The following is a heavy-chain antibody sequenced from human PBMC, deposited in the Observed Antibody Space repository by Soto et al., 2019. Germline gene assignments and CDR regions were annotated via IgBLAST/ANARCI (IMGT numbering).Heavy chain of an antibody. D-gene: IGHD6-6*01. J-gene: IGHJ4*02. CDR1: GHTFTTYY. Sequence: ASVKVSCKVSGHTFTTYYMYWVRQAPGQGLEWMGIINPSGGSTSFAQKFQGRVTMTRDTSTSTVYMELISLTSEDTAVYYCARDVGMASRPYLDYWGQGTLVTVSS. CDR2: INPSGGST. V-gene: IGHV1-46*01. CDR3: ARDVGMASRPYLDY.